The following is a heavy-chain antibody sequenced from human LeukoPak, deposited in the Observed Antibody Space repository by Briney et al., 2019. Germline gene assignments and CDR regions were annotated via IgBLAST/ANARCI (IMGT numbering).Heavy chain of an antibody. CDR2: MSYDGSNE. Sequence: GRSLRLSRAVSGFTFTSYGMHWVRQAPGKGLEWVAFMSYDGSNEYYADSVEGRFTMSRDNSENTLHLQMNSLRVEDTAVYYCAKGRTRLTTTPFDYWGQGTLVTVSS. V-gene: IGHV3-30*18. CDR3: AKGRTRLTTTPFDY. D-gene: IGHD4-17*01. J-gene: IGHJ4*02. CDR1: GFTFTSYG.